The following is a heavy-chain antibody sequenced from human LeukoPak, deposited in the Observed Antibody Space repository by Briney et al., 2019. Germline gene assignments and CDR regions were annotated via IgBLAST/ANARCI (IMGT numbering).Heavy chain of an antibody. J-gene: IGHJ4*02. CDR3: ARGGGRAVAGSGY. CDR2: INPNSGGT. CDR1: GYTFTGYY. D-gene: IGHD6-19*01. Sequence: ASVKVSCKASGYTFTGYYMHWVRQAPGQGLEWMGWINPNSGGTNYAQEFQGRVTMTRDTSISTAYMELSRLRSDDTAVYYCARGGGRAVAGSGYWGQGTLVTVSS. V-gene: IGHV1-2*02.